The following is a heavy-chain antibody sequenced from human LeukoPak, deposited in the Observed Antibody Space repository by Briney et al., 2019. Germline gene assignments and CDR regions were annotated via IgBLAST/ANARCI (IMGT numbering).Heavy chain of an antibody. J-gene: IGHJ1*01. CDR1: GGTFARSG. Sequence: VASVKVSCKASGGTFARSGIGWVRLAPGQGLVWMGGTIPIYGTTFIAQKFQGRVTLTTDESTSTAYMEVNSLRSEDTAVYYCARTLLDSGAGSFDWWGQGTLVTVSS. D-gene: IGHD3-10*01. CDR3: ARTLLDSGAGSFDW. V-gene: IGHV1-69*05. CDR2: TIPIYGTT.